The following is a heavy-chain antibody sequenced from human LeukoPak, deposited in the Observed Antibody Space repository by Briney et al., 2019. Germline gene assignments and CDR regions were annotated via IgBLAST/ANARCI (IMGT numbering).Heavy chain of an antibody. J-gene: IGHJ5*02. CDR1: GGSISYYH. CDR3: ARDARPIAAGGSWFDP. CDR2: IYYTGTT. D-gene: IGHD6-13*01. Sequence: PSETLSLTCSVSGGSISYYHWNWLRQPPGKGLEWIGYIYYTGTTIYKPSLKSRVTISLDTSKNQISLKLDSVTAADTAVYYCARDARPIAAGGSWFDPWGQGILVTVSS. V-gene: IGHV4-59*01.